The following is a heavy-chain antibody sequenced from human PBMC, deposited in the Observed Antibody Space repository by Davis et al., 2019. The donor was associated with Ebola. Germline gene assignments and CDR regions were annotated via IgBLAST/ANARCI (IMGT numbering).Heavy chain of an antibody. J-gene: IGHJ5*02. CDR3: ARHGGTIFGVVIKNNWFDP. Sequence: GGSLRLSCKGSGYSFTSYWIGWVRQMPGKGLEWMGIIYPGDSDTRYSPSFQGQVTISADKSISTAYLQWSSLKASDTAMYYCARHGGTIFGVVIKNNWFDPWGQGTLVTVSS. CDR2: IYPGDSDT. D-gene: IGHD3-3*01. V-gene: IGHV5-51*01. CDR1: GYSFTSYW.